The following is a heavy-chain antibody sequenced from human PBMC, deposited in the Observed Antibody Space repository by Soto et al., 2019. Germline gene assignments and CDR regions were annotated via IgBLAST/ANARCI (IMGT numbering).Heavy chain of an antibody. CDR3: AKDRWEDFWSGYYFDY. J-gene: IGHJ4*02. V-gene: IGHV3-23*01. CDR2: ISGSGGST. Sequence: EVQLLESGGGLVQPGGSLRLSCAASGFTFSSYAMSWVRQAPGKGLEWVSAISGSGGSTYYADSVKGRFTISRDNSKNTLYLQMNSLRAEDTAVYYCAKDRWEDFWSGYYFDYWGQGTLVTVSS. D-gene: IGHD3-3*01. CDR1: GFTFSSYA.